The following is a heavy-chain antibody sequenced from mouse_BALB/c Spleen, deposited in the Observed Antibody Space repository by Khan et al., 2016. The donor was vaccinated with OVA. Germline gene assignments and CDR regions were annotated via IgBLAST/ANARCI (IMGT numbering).Heavy chain of an antibody. CDR1: GFTFSSFG. J-gene: IGHJ1*01. Sequence: EVELVESGGGLVQPGGSRKLSCAASGFTFSSFGMHWVRQAPEKGLEWVAYISSGSTTIYYADTVKGRFTISRDNPKNTLFLHMTSLRSEDTAMYYSARAKYDLWYFDDWGAGTTVTVSS. CDR2: ISSGSTTI. D-gene: IGHD2-14*01. CDR3: ARAKYDLWYFDD. V-gene: IGHV5-17*02.